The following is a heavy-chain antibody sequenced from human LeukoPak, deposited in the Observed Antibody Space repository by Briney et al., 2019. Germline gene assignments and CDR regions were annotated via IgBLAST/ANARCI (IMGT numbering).Heavy chain of an antibody. D-gene: IGHD6-13*01. V-gene: IGHV3-21*01. Sequence: TPGGSLRLSCAASGFTFSSYSMTWVRQAPGKGLEWVSSISSSSSYIYYADSVKGRFTIPRDNAKNSLYLQMNSLRAEDTAVYYCATAAAGTLGTYYYGMDVWGQGTTVTVSS. CDR1: GFTFSSYS. CDR2: ISSSSSYI. CDR3: ATAAAGTLGTYYYGMDV. J-gene: IGHJ6*02.